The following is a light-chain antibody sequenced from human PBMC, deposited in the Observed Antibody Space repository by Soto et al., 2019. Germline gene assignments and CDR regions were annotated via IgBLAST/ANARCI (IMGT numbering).Light chain of an antibody. CDR3: CSFAHGSTLV. V-gene: IGLV2-23*02. CDR1: SSDLGSYDL. Sequence: QSVLTQPASVSGSPGQSITISCTGTSSDLGSYDLVSWYQQLPGIAPKLMVYEVDKRRSGVAYRFFGSKSGNTASLTISGLQAEDEADYYCCSFAHGSTLVFGGGTKVTVL. J-gene: IGLJ2*01. CDR2: EVD.